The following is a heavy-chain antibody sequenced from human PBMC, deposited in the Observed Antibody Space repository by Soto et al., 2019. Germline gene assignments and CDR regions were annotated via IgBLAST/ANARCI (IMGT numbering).Heavy chain of an antibody. CDR3: ARDKADYTVTTFRLFDP. D-gene: IGHD4-17*01. Sequence: QVQLVQSGAEVKKPGSSVKVSCKASGGTFSSYAISWVRQAPGQGLEWMGGIIPIFGTANYAQKFQGRVTITAEESTSTAYMELSSLRSEDTAVYYCARDKADYTVTTFRLFDPWGQGTLVTVSS. CDR1: GGTFSSYA. J-gene: IGHJ5*02. CDR2: IIPIFGTA. V-gene: IGHV1-69*01.